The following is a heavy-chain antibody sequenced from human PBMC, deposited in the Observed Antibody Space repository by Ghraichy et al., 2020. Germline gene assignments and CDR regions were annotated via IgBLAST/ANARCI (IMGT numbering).Heavy chain of an antibody. Sequence: SETLSLTCTVSGGSISSYYWSWIRQPPGKGLEWIGYIYYSGSTNYNPSLKSRVTISVDTSKNQFSLKLSSVTAADTAVYYCARGDYYYYGMDVWGQGTTVTVSS. CDR1: GGSISSYY. CDR3: ARGDYYYYGMDV. CDR2: IYYSGST. J-gene: IGHJ6*02. V-gene: IGHV4-59*01.